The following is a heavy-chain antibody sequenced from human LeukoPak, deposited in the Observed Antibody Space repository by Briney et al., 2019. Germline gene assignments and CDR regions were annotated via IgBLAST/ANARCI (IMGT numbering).Heavy chain of an antibody. CDR2: FDPEDGET. CDR1: GYTLTELS. D-gene: IGHD6-13*01. J-gene: IGHJ4*02. CDR3: RIAAAGNIDY. Sequence: ASVKVSCKVSGYTLTELSMHRVRQAPGKGLEWMGGFDPEDGETIYAQKFQGRVTMTEDASTDTAYMELSSLRSEDTAVYYCRIAAAGNIDYWGQGTLVTVSS. V-gene: IGHV1-24*01.